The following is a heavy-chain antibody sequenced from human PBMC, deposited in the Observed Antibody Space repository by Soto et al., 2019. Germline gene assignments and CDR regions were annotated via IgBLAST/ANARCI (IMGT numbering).Heavy chain of an antibody. CDR2: IYYSGST. Sequence: PSETLSLTCTVSGGSISSYYWSWIRQPPGKGLEWIGYIYYSGSTNYNPSLKSRVTISVDTSKNQFSLKLSSVTAADTAVYYCAGGGGYYGSGSYFDYWGQGTLVTVSS. CDR3: AGGGGYYGSGSYFDY. CDR1: GGSISSYY. J-gene: IGHJ4*02. V-gene: IGHV4-59*08. D-gene: IGHD3-10*01.